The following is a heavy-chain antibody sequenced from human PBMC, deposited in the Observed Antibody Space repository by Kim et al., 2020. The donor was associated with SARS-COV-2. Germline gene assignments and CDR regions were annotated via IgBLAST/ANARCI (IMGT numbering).Heavy chain of an antibody. Sequence: SVKVSCKSSGGTFSSYTISWVRQAPGQGLEWMGMIIPILGIANYAQKFQGRVRITADKSTSTAYMEMSSLRSGDTAVYNCARDQGAGLGYCSSTSCYTFDYWGQGTLVTVSS. CDR2: IIPILGIA. CDR3: ARDQGAGLGYCSSTSCYTFDY. J-gene: IGHJ4*02. CDR1: GGTFSSYT. D-gene: IGHD2-2*02. V-gene: IGHV1-69*04.